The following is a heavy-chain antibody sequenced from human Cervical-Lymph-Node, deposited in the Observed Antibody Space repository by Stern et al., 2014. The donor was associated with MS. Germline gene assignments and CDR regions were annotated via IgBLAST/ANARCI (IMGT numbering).Heavy chain of an antibody. D-gene: IGHD2-2*01. V-gene: IGHV3-23*04. CDR1: GFTFSTYA. J-gene: IGHJ6*02. CDR2: ISDSGVYK. Sequence: EVQLEESGGGLVQPGGSLRLSCAASGFTFSTYAFSWVRQAPGKGLEWVSSISDSGVYKYYADSVKGRFTISRDNSKSMLYLEMQSLRAEDTAVYHCAKDLGRGVVVVPLYGLDVWGQGTTVTVSS. CDR3: AKDLGRGVVVVPLYGLDV.